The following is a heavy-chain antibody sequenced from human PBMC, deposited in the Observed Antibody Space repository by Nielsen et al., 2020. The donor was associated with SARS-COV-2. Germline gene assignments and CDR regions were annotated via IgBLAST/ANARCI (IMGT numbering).Heavy chain of an antibody. Sequence: ASVKVSCKASGHTFTGYYMHWVRQAPGQGLEWMGWINPNSGGTNYAQKLQGRVTMTTDTSTSTAYMELRSLRSDDTAVYYCAREPDPDIVVVPAAIDGMDVWGQGTTVTVSS. CDR1: GHTFTGYY. CDR3: AREPDPDIVVVPAAIDGMDV. V-gene: IGHV1-2*02. D-gene: IGHD2-2*01. J-gene: IGHJ6*02. CDR2: INPNSGGT.